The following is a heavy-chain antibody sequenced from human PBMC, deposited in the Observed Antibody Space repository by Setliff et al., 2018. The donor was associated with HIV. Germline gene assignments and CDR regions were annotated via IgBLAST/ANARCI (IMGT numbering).Heavy chain of an antibody. Sequence: GESPKISCEVSGFTFSTYAMAWVRQAPGKGLEWVSGVSDSGGFTNYVDSVKGRFTISRDNSKSTLYLQMNTLRAEDTAIYYCAKSLNPKVVTVIDSWGQGTLVTVSS. V-gene: IGHV3-23*01. CDR2: VSDSGGFT. J-gene: IGHJ4*02. D-gene: IGHD2-15*01. CDR1: GFTFSTYA. CDR3: AKSLNPKVVTVIDS.